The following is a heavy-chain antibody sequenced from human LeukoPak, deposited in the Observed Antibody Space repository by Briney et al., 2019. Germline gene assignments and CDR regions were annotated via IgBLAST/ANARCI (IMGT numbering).Heavy chain of an antibody. V-gene: IGHV3-30*18. D-gene: IGHD6-13*01. Sequence: PGGSLRLSCAASGFTFSSYGMHWVRQAPGKGLEWVAVISYDGSNKYYADSVKGRFTISRDNSKNTLYLQMNSLRAEDTAVYYCAKDRGYSSSWHWLDYWGQGTLVTVSS. CDR2: ISYDGSNK. CDR3: AKDRGYSSSWHWLDY. CDR1: GFTFSSYG. J-gene: IGHJ4*02.